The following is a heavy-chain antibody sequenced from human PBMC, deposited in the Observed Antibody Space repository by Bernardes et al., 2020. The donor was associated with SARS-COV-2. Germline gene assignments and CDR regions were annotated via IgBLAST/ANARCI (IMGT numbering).Heavy chain of an antibody. V-gene: IGHV4-34*01. CDR1: GGSFSGYY. J-gene: IGHJ4*02. Sequence: SETLSLTCAVYGGSFSGYYWSWIRQPPGKGLEWIGEINHSGSTNYNPSLKSRVTISVDTSKNQFSLKLSSVTAADTAVYYCARGPTLNYWGQGTLVTVSS. CDR3: ARGPTLNY. CDR2: INHSGST.